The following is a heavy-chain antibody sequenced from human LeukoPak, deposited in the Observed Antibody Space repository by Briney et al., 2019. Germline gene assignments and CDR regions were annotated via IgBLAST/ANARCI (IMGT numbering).Heavy chain of an antibody. J-gene: IGHJ6*02. Sequence: GESLKISWKGSGYSFTSYWIGWVRQMPRKGLEWMGIIYPGDSDTRYSPSFQGQVTISADKSISTAYLQWSSLKASDTVMYYCARFLLDGYYYYGMDVWGQGTTVTVSS. V-gene: IGHV5-51*01. D-gene: IGHD5-24*01. CDR2: IYPGDSDT. CDR1: GYSFTSYW. CDR3: ARFLLDGYYYYGMDV.